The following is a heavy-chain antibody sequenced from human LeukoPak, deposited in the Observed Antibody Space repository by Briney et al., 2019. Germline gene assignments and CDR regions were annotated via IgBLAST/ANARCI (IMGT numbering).Heavy chain of an antibody. CDR1: GGTFSSYA. Sequence: SVKVSCKASGGTFSSYAISWVRQAPGQGLEWMGRIIPIFGTANYAQKFQGRVTITTDESTSTAYMELSSLRSEDTAVYYCARGALIAVAGTGSDYWGQGTLVTVSS. CDR2: IIPIFGTA. J-gene: IGHJ4*02. CDR3: ARGALIAVAGTGSDY. D-gene: IGHD6-19*01. V-gene: IGHV1-69*05.